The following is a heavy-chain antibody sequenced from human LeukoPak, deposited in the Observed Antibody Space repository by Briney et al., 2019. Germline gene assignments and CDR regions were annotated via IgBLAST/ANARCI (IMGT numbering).Heavy chain of an antibody. D-gene: IGHD4-17*01. Sequence: SETLSLTCTVSGGSISRYYWTWIRQPPGKGLEWIGYIYYSGSTNYNPSLKTRVTMSVDTSKNQFSLKLSPVTAADTAVYYCARGPLTMTRGFDPWGQGTLVTVSA. CDR2: IYYSGST. J-gene: IGHJ5*02. CDR1: GGSISRYY. V-gene: IGHV4-59*12. CDR3: ARGPLTMTRGFDP.